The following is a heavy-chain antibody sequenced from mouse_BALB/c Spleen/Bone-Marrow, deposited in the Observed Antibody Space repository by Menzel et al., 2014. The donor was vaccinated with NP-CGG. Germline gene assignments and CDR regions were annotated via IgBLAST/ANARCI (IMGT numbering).Heavy chain of an antibody. D-gene: IGHD3-3*01. V-gene: IGHV1S81*02. Sequence: QVQLQQPGAELVKPGASVKLSCKASGYTFTSYWMHWVKQRPGQGLEWIGEINPSNGRTNYNEKFKSKATLTVDKSSSTAYMQLSSLTSEDSAVYYCARGDGFAWFAYWGQGTLVTVPA. CDR2: INPSNGRT. CDR3: ARGDGFAWFAY. J-gene: IGHJ3*01. CDR1: GYTFTSYW.